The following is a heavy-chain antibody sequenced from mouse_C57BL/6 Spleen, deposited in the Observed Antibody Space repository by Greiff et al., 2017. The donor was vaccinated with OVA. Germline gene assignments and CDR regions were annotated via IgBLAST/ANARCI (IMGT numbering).Heavy chain of an antibody. J-gene: IGHJ3*01. CDR1: GYTFTDYE. CDR2: IDPETGGT. CDR3: TRFRLLAWFAY. D-gene: IGHD2-3*01. Sequence: VQLQQSGAELVRPGASVTLSCKASGYTFTDYEMHWVKQTPVHGLEWIGAIDPETGGTAYNQKFKGKAILTADKSSSTAYMELRSLTSEDSAVYYCTRFRLLAWFAYWGQGTLVTVSA. V-gene: IGHV1-15*01.